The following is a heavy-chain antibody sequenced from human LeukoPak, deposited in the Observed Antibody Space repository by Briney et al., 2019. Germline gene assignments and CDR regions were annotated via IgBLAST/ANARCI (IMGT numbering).Heavy chain of an antibody. V-gene: IGHV3-33*01. CDR3: ARRRYSVYDFDY. CDR2: IWSDGSNK. D-gene: IGHD5/OR15-5a*01. J-gene: IGHJ4*02. CDR1: GFTFSSYG. Sequence: GTSLRLSCAASGFTFSSYGMHWVRQAPGKGLEWVAVIWSDGSNKYYADSVKGRFTISRDNSKNTLYLQMNSLRAEDTAVYYCARRRYSVYDFDYWGQGTLVTVS.